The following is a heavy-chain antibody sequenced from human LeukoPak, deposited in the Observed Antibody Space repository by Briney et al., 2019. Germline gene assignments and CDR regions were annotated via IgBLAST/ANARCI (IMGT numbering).Heavy chain of an antibody. CDR3: AVSSGWQKSNWLDP. CDR2: INHSGST. CDR1: GGSFSGYY. J-gene: IGHJ5*02. Sequence: SETLSLTCAVYGGSFSGYYWSWIRQPPGKGLEWIGEINHSGSTNYNPSLKSRVTISVDTSKNQFSLKLSSVTAADTAVYYCAVSSGWQKSNWLDPWGQGTLVTVSS. D-gene: IGHD6-19*01. V-gene: IGHV4-34*01.